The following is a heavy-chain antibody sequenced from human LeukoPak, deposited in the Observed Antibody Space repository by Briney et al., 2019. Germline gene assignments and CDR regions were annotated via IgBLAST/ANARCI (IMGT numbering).Heavy chain of an antibody. CDR3: ARDWRYCSSTSCYTDHAFDI. D-gene: IGHD2-2*02. Sequence: PGGSLRLSCAASGFTASSNYMSWVRQAPGKGLEWVSVIYSGGSTYYADSVKGRFTISRDNSKNTLYLQMNSLRAEDTAVYYCARDWRYCSSTSCYTDHAFDIWGQGTMVTVSS. J-gene: IGHJ3*02. V-gene: IGHV3-53*01. CDR1: GFTASSNY. CDR2: IYSGGST.